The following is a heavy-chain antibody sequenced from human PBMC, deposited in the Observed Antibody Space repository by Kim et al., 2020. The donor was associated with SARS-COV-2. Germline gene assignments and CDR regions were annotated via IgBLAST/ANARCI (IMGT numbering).Heavy chain of an antibody. CDR2: ISSSSSTI. D-gene: IGHD3-9*01. J-gene: IGHJ4*02. CDR3: ARDDILTGYYTPFGY. V-gene: IGHV3-48*02. CDR1: GFTFSSYS. Sequence: GGSLRLSCAASGFTFSSYSMNWVRQAPGKGLEWVSYISSSSSTIYYADSVKGRFTISRDNAKNSLYLQMNSLRDEDTAVYYCARDDILTGYYTPFGYWGQGTLVTVSS.